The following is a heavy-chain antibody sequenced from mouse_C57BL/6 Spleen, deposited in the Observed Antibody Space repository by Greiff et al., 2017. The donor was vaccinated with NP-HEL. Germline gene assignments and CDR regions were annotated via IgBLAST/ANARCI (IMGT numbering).Heavy chain of an antibody. Sequence: QVQLKESGPELVKPGASVKLSCKASGYPFTSSDINWVKQRPGQGLEWIGWIYPGDGSRKYNEKFKGKATLNGDTSSSTAYMELHSLTSEDSAGYFCARSDHNFDYWGQGTTLTVSS. CDR3: ARSDHNFDY. CDR1: GYPFTSSD. J-gene: IGHJ2*01. V-gene: IGHV1-85*01. CDR2: IYPGDGSR.